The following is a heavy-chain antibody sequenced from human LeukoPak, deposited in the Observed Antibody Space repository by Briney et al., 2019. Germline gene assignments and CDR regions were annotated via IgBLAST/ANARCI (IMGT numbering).Heavy chain of an antibody. CDR3: ARRRKYYYDSSGYDY. D-gene: IGHD3-22*01. V-gene: IGHV4-39*01. CDR2: IYYSGST. J-gene: IGHJ4*02. CDR1: NGSISSSSYY. Sequence: SETLSLTCTVSNGSISSSSYYWGWIRQPPGKGLEWIGSIYYSGSTYYNPSLKSRVTISVDTSKNQFSLKLSSVTAADTAVYYCARRRKYYYDSSGYDYWGQGTLVTVSS.